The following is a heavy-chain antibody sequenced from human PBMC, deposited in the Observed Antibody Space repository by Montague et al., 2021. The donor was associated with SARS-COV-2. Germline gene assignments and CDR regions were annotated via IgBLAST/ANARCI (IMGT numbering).Heavy chain of an antibody. J-gene: IGHJ4*02. V-gene: IGHV3-53*04. CDR2: IYSGGST. CDR1: GFTISINY. D-gene: IGHD3-22*01. CDR3: ARGWGSFPRSSLVN. Sequence: SLRLSCAASGFTISINYMYWVRQAPGKGLEWVSVIYSGGSTYYADSVKGRFTISRHDSKNTLYLQMNSLRAEDTAVYYCARGWGSFPRSSLVNWGQGTLVTVSS.